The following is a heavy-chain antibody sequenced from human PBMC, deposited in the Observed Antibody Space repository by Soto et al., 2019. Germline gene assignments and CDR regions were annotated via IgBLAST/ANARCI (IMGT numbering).Heavy chain of an antibody. J-gene: IGHJ4*02. V-gene: IGHV4-39*01. CDR3: ATSYVFLSEFDY. D-gene: IGHD2-21*01. CDR2: IYYSGST. Sequence: PSETLSLTCTVSGGSISSSSYYWGWIRQPPGKGLEWMGSIYYSGSTYYNPSLKSRVTISVDTSKNQFSLKLSSVTAADTAVYYCATSYVFLSEFDYWGQGTLVTVSS. CDR1: GGSISSSSYY.